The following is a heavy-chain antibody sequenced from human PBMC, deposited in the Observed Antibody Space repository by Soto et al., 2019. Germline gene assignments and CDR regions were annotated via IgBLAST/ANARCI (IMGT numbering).Heavy chain of an antibody. D-gene: IGHD3-22*01. CDR1: GGTFSSYA. J-gene: IGHJ3*02. V-gene: IGHV1-69*13. CDR3: ASGSGYYSTAAFDI. CDR2: IIPIFGTA. Sequence: SVKVSCKAPGGTFSSYAISWVRQAPGQGLEWMGGIIPIFGTANYAQKFQGRVTITADESTSTAYMELSSLRSEDTAVYYCASGSGYYSTAAFDIWGQGTMVTVSS.